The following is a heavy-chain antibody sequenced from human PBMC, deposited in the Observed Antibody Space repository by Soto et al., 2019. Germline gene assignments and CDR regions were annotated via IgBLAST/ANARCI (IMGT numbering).Heavy chain of an antibody. D-gene: IGHD3-3*01. CDR2: ISGSGGST. J-gene: IGHJ4*02. Sequence: GGSLRLSCAASGFTFSSYAMSWVRQAPGKGLEWVSAISGSGGSTYYADSVKGRFTISRDNSKNTLYLQMNSLRAEDTAVYYCAKDREYYDFWSGSISPLDYWGQGTLVTVSS. V-gene: IGHV3-23*01. CDR3: AKDREYYDFWSGSISPLDY. CDR1: GFTFSSYA.